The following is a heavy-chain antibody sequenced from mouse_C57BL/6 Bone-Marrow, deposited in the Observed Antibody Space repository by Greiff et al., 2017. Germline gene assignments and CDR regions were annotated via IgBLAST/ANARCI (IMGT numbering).Heavy chain of an antibody. J-gene: IGHJ3*01. Sequence: VKLQQSGPGLVAPSQSLSITCTVSGFSLTSYGVDWVRQSPGKGLEWLGVIWGVGSTNYNSALKSRLSISKDNSKSQVFLKMNSLQTDDTAMYYCASGEYGFFAYWGQGTLVTVSA. CDR3: ASGEYGFFAY. CDR1: GFSLTSYG. CDR2: IWGVGST. D-gene: IGHD5-2*01. V-gene: IGHV2-6*01.